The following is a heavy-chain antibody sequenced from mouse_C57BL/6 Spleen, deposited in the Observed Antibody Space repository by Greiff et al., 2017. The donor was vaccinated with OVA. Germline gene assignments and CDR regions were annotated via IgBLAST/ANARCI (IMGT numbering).Heavy chain of an antibody. CDR3: ARQEGYYGWYFDV. V-gene: IGHV5-15*01. D-gene: IGHD1-1*01. Sequence: EVKLMASGGGLVQPGGSLKLSCAASGFTFSDYGMAWVRQAPRQGPEGVAFISNLAYSIYYADTVTGRFTISSATAKNTLYLEMSSLRAEDTAMYYCARQEGYYGWYFDVWGTGTTVTGSS. J-gene: IGHJ1*03. CDR2: ISNLAYSI. CDR1: GFTFSDYG.